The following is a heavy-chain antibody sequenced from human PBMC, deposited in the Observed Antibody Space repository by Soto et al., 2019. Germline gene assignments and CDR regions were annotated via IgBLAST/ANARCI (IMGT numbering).Heavy chain of an antibody. CDR3: ARRRISEFRYAFDI. D-gene: IGHD1-26*01. CDR1: GYDFATYW. CDR2: IYPADSNT. V-gene: IGHV5-51*03. Sequence: EVQLVQSGAEVKKPGESLKISCQASGYDFATYWIAWVRQMPGKGLEGMGMIYPADSNTRNSPSFQGQVTLSVDKSVTTAHLQWSRLEASDTAMYYGARRRISEFRYAFDIWGQGTMVTVS. J-gene: IGHJ3*02.